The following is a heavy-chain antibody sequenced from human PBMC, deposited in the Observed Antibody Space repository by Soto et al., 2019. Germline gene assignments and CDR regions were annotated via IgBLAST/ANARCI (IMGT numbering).Heavy chain of an antibody. D-gene: IGHD6-19*01. V-gene: IGHV1-2*02. CDR1: GYTFTGYY. Sequence: QVQLVQSGAEVKKPGASVKVSCKASGYTFTGYYMHWVRQAPGQGLEWMGWINPNSGGTNYAQKFQGRVTMTRDTSLSTAYMELSRLGSDDTAVYYCARAETYSSGWSIVDWFDPWGQGTLVTVSS. CDR3: ARAETYSSGWSIVDWFDP. J-gene: IGHJ5*02. CDR2: INPNSGGT.